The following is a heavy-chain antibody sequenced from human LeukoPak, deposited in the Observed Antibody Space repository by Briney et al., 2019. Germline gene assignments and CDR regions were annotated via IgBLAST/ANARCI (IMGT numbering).Heavy chain of an antibody. D-gene: IGHD4-17*01. J-gene: IGHJ4*02. CDR3: AREDGDHLLKSDY. V-gene: IGHV7-4-1*02. CDR2: INTNTGKP. Sequence: ALVKVSCKASGYTFSSYAMNWVRQAPGQGLEWMGWINTNTGKPKYAQGFTGRFVFSLDTSVSSAYLQISSLKAEDTAVYYCAREDGDHLLKSDYWGQGTLVTVSS. CDR1: GYTFSSYA.